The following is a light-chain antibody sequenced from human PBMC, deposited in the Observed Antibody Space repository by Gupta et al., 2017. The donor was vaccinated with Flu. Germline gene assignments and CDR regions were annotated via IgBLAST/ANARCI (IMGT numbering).Light chain of an antibody. CDR2: RAS. CDR3: QQEDSTPRT. J-gene: IGKJ1*01. Sequence: DIVMTQSPDSLAVPLGERATINCKSSQSVLYNSNNKNYLAWYQQKPGQPPKLLIYRASTRESGVPDRFSGSGSGTDFTLTISSLQAEDGAVYYCQQEDSTPRTFGQGTKVDIK. CDR1: QSVLYNSNNKNY. V-gene: IGKV4-1*01.